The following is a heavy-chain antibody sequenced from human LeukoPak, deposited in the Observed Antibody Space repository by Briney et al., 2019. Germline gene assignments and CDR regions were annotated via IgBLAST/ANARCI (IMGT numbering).Heavy chain of an antibody. D-gene: IGHD3-10*01. CDR2: IIPILGIA. J-gene: IGHJ6*02. CDR3: ARDLMVRGVIKLDYGMDV. V-gene: IGHV1-69*04. CDR1: AGTFSGYA. Sequence: SVKVSCKASAGTFSGYAISWARQAPGQGLEWMGRIIPILGIANYAQKFQGRVTSTADKSTSTAYMELSSLRSEDTAVYYCARDLMVRGVIKLDYGMDVWGQGTTVTVSS.